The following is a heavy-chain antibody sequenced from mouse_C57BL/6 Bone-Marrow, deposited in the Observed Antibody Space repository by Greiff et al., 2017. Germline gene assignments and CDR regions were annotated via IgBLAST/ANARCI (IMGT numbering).Heavy chain of an antibody. Sequence: EVKLMESGGGLVQPGGSLSLSCAASGFTFTDYYMSWVRQPPGQALEWLGFIRNKANGYTTEYSASVKGRFTISRDTSQSILYLQMNALRAEDSANCYCERLLNWSGFAYWGQGTLVTVSA. CDR2: IRNKANGYTT. J-gene: IGHJ3*01. V-gene: IGHV7-3*01. CDR1: GFTFTDYY. CDR3: ERLLNWSGFAY. D-gene: IGHD4-1*01.